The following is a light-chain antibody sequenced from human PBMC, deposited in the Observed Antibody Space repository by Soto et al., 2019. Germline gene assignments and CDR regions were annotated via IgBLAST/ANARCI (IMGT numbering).Light chain of an antibody. Sequence: QAVVTQEPSLTVSPGGTVTLTCASSTGAVTSGYYPNWFQQKPGQPPRALIYSTTYKHSWTPARFSGSLLGGKAALTLSGVQPEGEADYYCLLVYGYGVVFGGGTKLTVL. CDR1: TGAVTSGYY. V-gene: IGLV7-43*01. CDR3: LLVYGYGVV. CDR2: STT. J-gene: IGLJ2*01.